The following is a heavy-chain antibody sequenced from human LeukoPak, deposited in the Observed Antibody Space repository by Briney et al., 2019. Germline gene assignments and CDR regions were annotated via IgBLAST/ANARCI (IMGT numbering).Heavy chain of an antibody. Sequence: SETLSLTCNVSGDSISSSSYYWGWIRQPPGKGLEWIGTIYSSGSTYYSPSLKSRVTISIDTPKNQFSLKLSSVTAADAAVYYCARQGNYYEIDYWGQGTLVTVSS. J-gene: IGHJ4*02. CDR1: GDSISSSSYY. CDR3: ARQGNYYEIDY. D-gene: IGHD3-22*01. CDR2: IYSSGST. V-gene: IGHV4-39*01.